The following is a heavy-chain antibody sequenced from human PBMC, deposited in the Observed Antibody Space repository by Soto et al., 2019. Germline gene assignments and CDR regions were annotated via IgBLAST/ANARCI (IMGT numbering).Heavy chain of an antibody. J-gene: IGHJ5*02. CDR1: GYTFTGYY. V-gene: IGHV1-2*02. CDR3: ARVVVPYYDVFTGNWFDP. CDR2: IMSFHGDT. D-gene: IGHD3-9*01. Sequence: QVQLVQSGAEVKEPGASVKVSCKASGYTFTGYYMHWARQAPGQGLEWMGWIMSFHGDTNYAQKFHGRVTLCMDTSISTAYMELSRLKSDDTAVYYCARVVVPYYDVFTGNWFDPWGQGTLVTVSS.